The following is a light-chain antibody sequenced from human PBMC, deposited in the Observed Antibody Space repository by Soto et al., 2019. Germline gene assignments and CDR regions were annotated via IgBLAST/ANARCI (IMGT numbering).Light chain of an antibody. V-gene: IGKV3-20*01. Sequence: EIVLTQSPGTLSLSPGERATLSCRASQSVSSSYFAWYQQKPGQAPRLLIYGASSRATGIPDRFSGSGSGTDFTLIISRLEPEDFAVYYCQQYGSSPYTVGQGNKLEIK. CDR2: GAS. CDR3: QQYGSSPYT. J-gene: IGKJ2*01. CDR1: QSVSSSY.